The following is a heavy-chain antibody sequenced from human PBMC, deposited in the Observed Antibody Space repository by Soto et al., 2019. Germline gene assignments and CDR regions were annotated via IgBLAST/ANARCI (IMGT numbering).Heavy chain of an antibody. CDR3: AKDRITVVRGYYYYCMDV. J-gene: IGHJ6*02. D-gene: IGHD3-10*01. CDR2: ISYDGSNK. V-gene: IGHV3-30*18. Sequence: GGSLRLSCAASGFTFSSYGMHWVRKPPGKGLEWVAVISYDGSNKYYADSVKGRFTISRDNSKNTLYLQMNSLRAEDTAVYYCAKDRITVVRGYYYYCMDVWGQGTTVTVSS. CDR1: GFTFSSYG.